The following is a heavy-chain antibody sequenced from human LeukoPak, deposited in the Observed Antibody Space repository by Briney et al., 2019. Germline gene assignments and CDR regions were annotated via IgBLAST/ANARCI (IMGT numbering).Heavy chain of an antibody. V-gene: IGHV1-69*01. Sequence: SVKVSCKASGGTFSSYAISWVRQAPGQGLEWMGGIIPIFGTANYAQKFQGRVTITADESTSTAYMELSSVTAADTAVYYCARRMAYYYGSEAFDIWGQGTMVTVSS. J-gene: IGHJ3*02. CDR2: IIPIFGTA. CDR1: GGTFSSYA. CDR3: ARRMAYYYGSEAFDI. D-gene: IGHD3-10*01.